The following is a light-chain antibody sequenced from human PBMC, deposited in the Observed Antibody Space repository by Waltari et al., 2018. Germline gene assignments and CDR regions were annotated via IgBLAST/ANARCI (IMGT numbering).Light chain of an antibody. CDR2: GAS. CDR1: QSVSSN. V-gene: IGKV3-15*01. Sequence: EIVMPQSPATLAVSPGERATHSCRASQSVSSNLAWYQQKPGQAPRLLIYGASTRTTGIPARFSGSGSGTEFTLTISSLQSEDFAVYYCQQYNNWPLTF. J-gene: IGKJ4*01. CDR3: QQYNNWPLT.